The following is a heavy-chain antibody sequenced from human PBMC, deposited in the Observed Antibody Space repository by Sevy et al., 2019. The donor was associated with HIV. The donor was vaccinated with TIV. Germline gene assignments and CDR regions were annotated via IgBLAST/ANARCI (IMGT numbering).Heavy chain of an antibody. V-gene: IGHV4-59*08. D-gene: IGHD1-26*01. CDR2: IYYNGHI. J-gene: IGHJ4*02. Sequence: SETLSLPCTVSGGSITSLYWNWIRQPPGKGLEWIANIYYNGHINYNPSLKSRVTLSLDTSKNQFSLRLSSVTVADTAMYYCAGENAWGRGYSWVQGTLVTVSS. CDR3: AGENAWGRGYS. CDR1: GGSITSLY.